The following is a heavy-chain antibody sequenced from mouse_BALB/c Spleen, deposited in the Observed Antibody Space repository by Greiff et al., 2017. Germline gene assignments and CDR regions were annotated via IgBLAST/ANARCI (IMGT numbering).Heavy chain of an antibody. CDR1: GFTFSSYT. J-gene: IGHJ4*01. V-gene: IGHV5-6-5*01. CDR3: AREKIYYAMDY. Sequence: EVQLVESGGGLVQPGGSRKLSCAASGFTFSSYTMSWVRQTPEKRLEWVASISSGGSTYYPDSVKGRFTISRDNARNILYLQMSSLRSEDTAMYYCAREKIYYAMDYWGQGTSVTVSS. CDR2: ISSGGST.